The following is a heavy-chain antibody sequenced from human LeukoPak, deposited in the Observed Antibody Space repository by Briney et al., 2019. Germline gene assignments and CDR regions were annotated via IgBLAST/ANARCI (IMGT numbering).Heavy chain of an antibody. CDR2: IKQDGSEK. Sequence: VGSLRLSCAASGFTFSSYWMSWVRQAPGKGLEWVANIKQDGSEKYYVDSVKGRFTISRDNAKNSLYLEMNSLRAEDTAVYYCVRERTNYYDSSGYYWGQGTLVTVSS. CDR1: GFTFSSYW. J-gene: IGHJ4*02. CDR3: VRERTNYYDSSGYY. D-gene: IGHD3-22*01. V-gene: IGHV3-7*05.